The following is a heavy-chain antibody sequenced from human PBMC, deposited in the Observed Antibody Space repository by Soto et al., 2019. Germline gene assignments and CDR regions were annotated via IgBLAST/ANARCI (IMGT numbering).Heavy chain of an antibody. J-gene: IGHJ6*01. CDR2: ISYNGNNK. V-gene: IGHV3-30*18. Sequence: QVQLVESGGGVVQPGRSLRLSCAVSGFTFSNYGMHWVRQAPGKGLEWVAVISYNGNNKYYADSVKGRLTISRDNSQNTLYLQMNGLRVEDTAVYYCVKLIYDFWSAYYYYGMDVWSPVTTVNVSS. CDR3: VKLIYDFWSAYYYYGMDV. D-gene: IGHD3-3*01. CDR1: GFTFSNYG.